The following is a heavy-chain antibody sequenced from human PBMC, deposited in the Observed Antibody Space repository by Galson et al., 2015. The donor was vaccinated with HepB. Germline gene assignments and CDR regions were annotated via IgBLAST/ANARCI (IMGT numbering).Heavy chain of an antibody. CDR3: TRLRLGCGGDCYSD. V-gene: IGHV3-30-3*01. Sequence: SLRLSCAASGFTFSSYAMHWVRQAPGKGLEWVAVISYDGSNKYYADSVKGRFTISRDDSKNTAYLQMNSLKMEDTAVYFCTRLRLGCGGDCYSDWGQGTLVTVSS. CDR2: ISYDGSNK. D-gene: IGHD2-21*01. CDR1: GFTFSSYA. J-gene: IGHJ4*02.